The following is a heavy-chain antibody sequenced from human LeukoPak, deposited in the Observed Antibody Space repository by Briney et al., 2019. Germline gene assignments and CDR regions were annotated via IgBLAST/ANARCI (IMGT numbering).Heavy chain of an antibody. J-gene: IGHJ6*03. CDR2: ISAYNGNT. D-gene: IGHD3-10*01. Sequence: ASVKVSCKASGYTFTSYGISWVRQAPGQGLEWMVWISAYNGNTNYAQKLQGRVTMTTDTSTSTAYMELSSLRSEDTAVYYCARHTYYYGSGSYYYYYMDVWGKGTTVTISS. CDR1: GYTFTSYG. CDR3: ARHTYYYGSGSYYYYYMDV. V-gene: IGHV1-18*01.